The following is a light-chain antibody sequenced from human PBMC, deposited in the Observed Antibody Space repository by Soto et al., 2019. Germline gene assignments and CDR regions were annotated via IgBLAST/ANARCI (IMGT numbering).Light chain of an antibody. V-gene: IGLV2-23*01. J-gene: IGLJ3*02. CDR3: CSYAGSSTLGV. CDR1: SSYVGSYNL. Sequence: QSALTQPASVSGSPGQSITISCTGTSSYVGSYNLVSWYQHHPGKAPKLMIYEGSKRPSGVSNRFSGSKSGNTASLTISGLQAEDEADYYCCSYAGSSTLGVFGGGTKLTVL. CDR2: EGS.